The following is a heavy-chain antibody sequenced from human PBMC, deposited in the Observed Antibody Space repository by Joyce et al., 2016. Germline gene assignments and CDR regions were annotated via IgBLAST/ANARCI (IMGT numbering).Heavy chain of an antibody. D-gene: IGHD5-12*01. Sequence: EVHLLESGGGLVQTGGSLRLSCAASGFAFSTYAMSWVRQAPGKGLELVSDISGSGATTHYAYSVKGRFTISRDNSKNTLYLQMNSLRAEDTAVYYCAKMRPKAITRPDYYYPMDVWGKGTRVTVSS. V-gene: IGHV3-23*01. CDR3: AKMRPKAITRPDYYYPMDV. J-gene: IGHJ6*03. CDR1: GFAFSTYA. CDR2: ISGSGATT.